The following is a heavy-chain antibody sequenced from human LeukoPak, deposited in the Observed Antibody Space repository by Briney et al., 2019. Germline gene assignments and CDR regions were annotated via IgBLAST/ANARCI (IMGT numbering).Heavy chain of an antibody. CDR2: ISSSSSYI. CDR3: ARDREFDYYDSSGYDLFDY. V-gene: IGHV3-21*01. CDR1: GFTFSSYS. D-gene: IGHD3-22*01. J-gene: IGHJ4*02. Sequence: PGGSLSLSCAASGFTFSSYSMNWVRQAAGKGLEWVSSISSSSSYIYYADSVKGRFTLSRDNAKNSLYLQMNSLRDEDTAVYYCARDREFDYYDSSGYDLFDYWGQGTLVTVSS.